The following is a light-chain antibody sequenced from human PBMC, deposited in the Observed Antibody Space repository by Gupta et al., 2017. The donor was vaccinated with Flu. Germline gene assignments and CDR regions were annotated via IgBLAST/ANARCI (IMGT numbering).Light chain of an antibody. V-gene: IGLV2-14*01. CDR2: EVS. CDR1: SSDVGGYNY. J-gene: IGLJ2*01. Sequence: SSDVGGYNYVTWYQQHPGKAPKLMIYEVSNRPSGVSNRFSGSKSGNTASLTISGLQAEDEADYYCSSYTSSSTAVVFGGGTKLTVL. CDR3: SSYTSSSTAVV.